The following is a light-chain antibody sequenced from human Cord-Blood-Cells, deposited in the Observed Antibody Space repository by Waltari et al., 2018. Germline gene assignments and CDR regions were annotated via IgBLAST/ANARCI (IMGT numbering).Light chain of an antibody. J-gene: IGKJ5*01. CDR2: AAS. CDR1: QSISSY. CDR3: EQGYNTPIT. Sequence: EIQMTEAPFSLSALVGDRVTIPCRASQSISSYLNLYQQKPGKAPKLLIYAASSLHSGVPSRFSGSGSVTDFTLTISSLQPEDFATYYCEQGYNTPITFGQGTRLEI. V-gene: IGKV1-39*01.